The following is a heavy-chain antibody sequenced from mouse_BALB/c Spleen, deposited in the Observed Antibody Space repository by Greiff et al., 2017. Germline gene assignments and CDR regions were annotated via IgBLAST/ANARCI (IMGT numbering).Heavy chain of an antibody. J-gene: IGHJ1*01. CDR2: IDPSDSET. CDR1: GYSFTSYW. CDR3: AREDGYRYDGGWYFDV. D-gene: IGHD2-14*01. V-gene: IGHV1S126*01. Sequence: QVQLQQSGPQLVRPGASVKISCKASGYSFTSYWMHWVKQRPGQGLEWIGMIDPSDSETRLNQKFKDKATLTVDKSSSTAYMQLSSPTSEDSAVYYCAREDGYRYDGGWYFDVWGAGTTVTVSS.